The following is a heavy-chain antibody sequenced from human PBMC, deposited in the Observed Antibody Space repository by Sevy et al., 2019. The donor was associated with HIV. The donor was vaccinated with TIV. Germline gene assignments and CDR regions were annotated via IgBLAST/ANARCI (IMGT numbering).Heavy chain of an antibody. CDR1: GFILSDYY. D-gene: IGHD4-17*01. J-gene: IGHJ6*02. Sequence: RLSCAASGFILSDYYMSWIRQAPGKGLEWLSYISDSDDSIYYADSVKGRFTISWDKTKNSLYLQMNSLRAEDTAVYYCARDHVKDGDLGDYYYFAMDVWGQGTTVTVSS. CDR3: ARDHVKDGDLGDYYYFAMDV. CDR2: ISDSDDSI. V-gene: IGHV3-11*01.